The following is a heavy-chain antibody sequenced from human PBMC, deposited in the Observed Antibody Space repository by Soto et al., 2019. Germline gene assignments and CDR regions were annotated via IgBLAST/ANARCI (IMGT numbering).Heavy chain of an antibody. V-gene: IGHV1-18*04. J-gene: IGHJ6*02. Sequence: ASVKVSCKASGYTFTSYGISWVRQAPGQGLEWMGWISAYNGNTNYAQKLQGRVTTTTDTSTSTAYMELRSLRSDDTAVYYCARAREADVLRYFDWSNYYYGMDVWGQGTTVTVSS. D-gene: IGHD3-9*01. CDR3: ARAREADVLRYFDWSNYYYGMDV. CDR2: ISAYNGNT. CDR1: GYTFTSYG.